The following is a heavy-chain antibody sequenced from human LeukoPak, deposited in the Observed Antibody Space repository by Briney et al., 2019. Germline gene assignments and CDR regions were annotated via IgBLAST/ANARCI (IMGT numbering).Heavy chain of an antibody. D-gene: IGHD4-11*01. Sequence: PSETLSLTCTVSGGSITSYSWHWIRQPAGKGLEGIGRIYTTVTINYNPSLKSRVTMSVDTSKNQYSLKLTSVTAADTAVYYCASQDLGHYKHDHWGQGTLVTVSS. V-gene: IGHV4-4*07. CDR1: GGSITSYS. J-gene: IGHJ4*02. CDR2: IYTTVTI. CDR3: ASQDLGHYKHDH.